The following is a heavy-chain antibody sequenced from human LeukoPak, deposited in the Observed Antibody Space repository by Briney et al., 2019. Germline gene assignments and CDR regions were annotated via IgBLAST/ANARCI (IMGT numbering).Heavy chain of an antibody. J-gene: IGHJ4*02. Sequence: GGSLRLSCAASGFTFSSYAMSWVRQAPGKGLEWVSAISGSGGSTYYADSVKGRFTISRDNSKNTLYLQMSSLRAEDTAVYYCAKAPYSGSQYDYWGQGTLVTVSS. V-gene: IGHV3-23*01. CDR3: AKAPYSGSQYDY. CDR1: GFTFSSYA. CDR2: ISGSGGST. D-gene: IGHD1-26*01.